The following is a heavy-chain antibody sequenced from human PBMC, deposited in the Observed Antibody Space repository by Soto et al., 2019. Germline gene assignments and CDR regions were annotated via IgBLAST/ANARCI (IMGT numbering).Heavy chain of an antibody. CDR3: AKALYPEGGYKGLYYGMDV. V-gene: IGHV3-23*01. CDR1: GFTFSSYA. CDR2: ISGSGGST. J-gene: IGHJ6*02. D-gene: IGHD5-12*01. Sequence: EVQLLESGGGLVQPGGSLRLSCAASGFTFSSYAMSWVRQAPGKGLEWVSAISGSGGSTYYADSVKGRFTISRDNSKNTLYLQMNSLRAEDTAVYYCAKALYPEGGYKGLYYGMDVWGQGTTVTVSS.